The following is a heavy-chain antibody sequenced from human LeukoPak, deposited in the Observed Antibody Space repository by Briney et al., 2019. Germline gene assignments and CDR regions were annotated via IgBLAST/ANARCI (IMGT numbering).Heavy chain of an antibody. CDR3: AKDFAGAVADL. V-gene: IGHV3-30*18. D-gene: IGHD6-19*01. CDR1: GFTFSSYG. CDR2: ISYDGSNK. Sequence: GRSLRLSCAASGFTFSSYGMHWVRQAPGKGLEWVAVISYDGSNKYYADSVKGRFTISGDNSKNTLYLQMNSLRAEDTAVYYCAKDFAGAVADLWGQGTLVTVSS. J-gene: IGHJ4*02.